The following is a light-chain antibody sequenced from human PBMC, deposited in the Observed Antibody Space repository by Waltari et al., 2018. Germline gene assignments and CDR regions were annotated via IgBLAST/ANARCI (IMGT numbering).Light chain of an antibody. J-gene: IGKJ4*01. CDR3: QQSYSTLT. CDR1: QSISSY. Sequence: IQMTQSSSSLSASVGDRVTITCRASQSISSYLNWYQQKPGKAPKLLIYAASSLQSGVPSRFSGSGSGTDFTLTISSLQPEDFATYYCQQSYSTLTFGGGTKVEIK. V-gene: IGKV1-39*01. CDR2: AAS.